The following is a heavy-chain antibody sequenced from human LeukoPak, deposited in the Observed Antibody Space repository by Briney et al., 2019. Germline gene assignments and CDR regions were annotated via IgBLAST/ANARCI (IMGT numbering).Heavy chain of an antibody. CDR2: MNPNSGNT. Sequence: ASVKVSCKASGYTFTSYDINWVRQATGQGLEWMGWMNPNSGNTGYAQKFQGRVTMTRNASISTAYMELSSLRSEDTAVYYCARAGITMVRGVIGYWGQGTLVTVSS. D-gene: IGHD3-10*01. CDR1: GYTFTSYD. V-gene: IGHV1-8*01. CDR3: ARAGITMVRGVIGY. J-gene: IGHJ4*02.